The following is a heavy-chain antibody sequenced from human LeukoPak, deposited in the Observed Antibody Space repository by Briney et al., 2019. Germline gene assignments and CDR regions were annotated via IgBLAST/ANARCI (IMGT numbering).Heavy chain of an antibody. CDR2: INHSGST. Sequence: SETLSLTCAVYGGSFSGYYWSWIRQPPGKGLEWIGEINHSGSTNYNPSLKSRVTISVDTSKNQFSLKLSSVTAADTAVYYCARVKTGDSSGYYYYDFDYWGQGTLVTVSS. CDR1: GGSFSGYY. D-gene: IGHD3-22*01. J-gene: IGHJ4*02. V-gene: IGHV4-34*01. CDR3: ARVKTGDSSGYYYYDFDY.